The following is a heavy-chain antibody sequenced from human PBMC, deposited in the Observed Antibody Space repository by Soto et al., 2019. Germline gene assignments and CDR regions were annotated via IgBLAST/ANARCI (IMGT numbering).Heavy chain of an antibody. V-gene: IGHV3-23*01. CDR3: SKAGGRDT. CDR1: GFTFSSYT. Sequence: EVQLLESGGGLVEPGGSRRLSCAASGFTFSSYTMSWVRQAPGTGLERVSTIRGSGSSTYSADSVKGRVTISRDNSKNALDLQMNSRRGEDTAREHWSKAGGRDTGGQGTLVTFSS. CDR2: IRGSGSST. J-gene: IGHJ5*02. D-gene: IGHD3-16*01.